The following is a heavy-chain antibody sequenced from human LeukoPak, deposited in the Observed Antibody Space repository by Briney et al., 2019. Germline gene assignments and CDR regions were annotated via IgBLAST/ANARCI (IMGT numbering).Heavy chain of an antibody. CDR1: GGSFSGYY. CDR2: INHSGST. CDR3: ARYRRNWFDP. V-gene: IGHV4-34*01. J-gene: IGHJ5*02. D-gene: IGHD3-16*02. Sequence: PSETLSLTCAVYGGSFSGYYWSWIRQPPGKGLEWIGEINHSGSTNYNPSLKSRVTISVDTSKNQFSLKLGSVTAADTAVYYCARYRRNWFDPWGQGTLVTVSS.